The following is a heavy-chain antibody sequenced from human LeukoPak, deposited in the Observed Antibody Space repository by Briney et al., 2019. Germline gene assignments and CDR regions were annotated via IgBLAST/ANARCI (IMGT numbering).Heavy chain of an antibody. D-gene: IGHD3-10*01. CDR1: GGSFSGYY. V-gene: IGHV4-34*01. J-gene: IGHJ4*02. Sequence: PSETLSLTCAVYGGSFSGYYWSWIRQPPGKGLEWIGEINHSGSTNYNPSLKSRVTIPVDTSKNQFSLKLSSVTAADTAVYYCARESYRITMVRGVIPPYYFDYWGQGTLVTVSS. CDR2: INHSGST. CDR3: ARESYRITMVRGVIPPYYFDY.